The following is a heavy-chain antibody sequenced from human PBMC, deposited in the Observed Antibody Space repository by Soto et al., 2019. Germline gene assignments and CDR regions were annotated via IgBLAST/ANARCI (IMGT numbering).Heavy chain of an antibody. CDR2: IYYNGST. CDR1: GGSISSGSYY. CDR3: ARRSRSSGQIGY. V-gene: IGHV4-39*01. D-gene: IGHD6-19*01. J-gene: IGHJ4*02. Sequence: QLQLQESGPGLVKPSETLSLTCTISGGSISSGSYYWDWIRQPPGKGLEWIGGIYYNGSTYYNPSVKSRVTISVDTSKNQFSLKLSSVTVADTAVYYCARRSRSSGQIGYWGQGTLVTVSS.